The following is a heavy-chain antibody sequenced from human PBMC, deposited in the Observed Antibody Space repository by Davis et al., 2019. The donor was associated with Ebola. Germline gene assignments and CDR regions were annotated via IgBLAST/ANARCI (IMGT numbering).Heavy chain of an antibody. V-gene: IGHV1-8*01. D-gene: IGHD6-13*01. J-gene: IGHJ4*02. CDR1: GYTFTSDD. Sequence: ASVKVSCKASGYTFTSDDINWVRQITGQGLEWMGWLNPNSGNTGYAQKFQGRVSMTRNTSISTAYMELSSLRSEDTAVYYCARGPVDGTIDHWGQGTLVTVSS. CDR2: LNPNSGNT. CDR3: ARGPVDGTIDH.